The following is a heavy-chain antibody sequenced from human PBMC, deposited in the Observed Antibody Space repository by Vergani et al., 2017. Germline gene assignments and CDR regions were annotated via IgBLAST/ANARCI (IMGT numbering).Heavy chain of an antibody. CDR1: GGTFSSYA. Sequence: QVQLVQSGAEVKKPGSSVKVSCKASGGTFSSYAISWVRQAPGQGLEWMGGIIPIFGTANYAQKFQGRVTITADESTSTAYMELSSLRSEDTAVYYCARDLRMDGYGSSTSCYGPYNWFDPWGQGTLVTVSS. D-gene: IGHD2-2*03. V-gene: IGHV1-69*01. J-gene: IGHJ5*02. CDR2: IIPIFGTA. CDR3: ARDLRMDGYGSSTSCYGPYNWFDP.